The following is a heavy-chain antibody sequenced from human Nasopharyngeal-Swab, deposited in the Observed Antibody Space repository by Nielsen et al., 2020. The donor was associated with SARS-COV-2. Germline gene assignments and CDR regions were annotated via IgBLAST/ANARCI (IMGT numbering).Heavy chain of an antibody. CDR2: IYWNYDK. D-gene: IGHD2-2*02. CDR3: AHRGGYCSSTSCYTAFEFVVEYYFDY. J-gene: IGHJ4*02. V-gene: IGHV2-5*01. Sequence: WIRQPPGKALEWLALIYWNYDKRYSPSLKSRLTITKDTSKNQVVLTMTNMDPVDTATYYCAHRGGYCSSTSCYTAFEFVVEYYFDYWGQGTLVTVSS.